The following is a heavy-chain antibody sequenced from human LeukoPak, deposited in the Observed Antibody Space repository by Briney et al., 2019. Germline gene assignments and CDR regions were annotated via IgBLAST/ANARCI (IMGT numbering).Heavy chain of an antibody. CDR2: IIPILGIA. D-gene: IGHD5-18*01. Sequence: GSSVKVSCKSSGGTFSSYAISWVRQAPGQGLEWMGRIIPILGIANYAQKFQGRVTITADKSTSTAYMELSSLRSEDTAVYYCARVGQLWSPFDYWGQGTLVTVSS. CDR1: GGTFSSYA. CDR3: ARVGQLWSPFDY. J-gene: IGHJ4*02. V-gene: IGHV1-69*04.